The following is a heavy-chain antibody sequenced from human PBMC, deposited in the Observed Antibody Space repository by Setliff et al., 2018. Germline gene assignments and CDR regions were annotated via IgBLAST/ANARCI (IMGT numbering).Heavy chain of an antibody. V-gene: IGHV4-34*01. D-gene: IGHD3-22*01. CDR2: INHSGSA. J-gene: IGHJ3*02. Sequence: SETLSLTCAVYGGSFSGHHWCWIRQPPWKGLEWIGEINHSGSANYNPSLKSRVTISLDTSKNQFSLKLSSVTAADTAVYYCARGDYYDSSAYSPDTFDIWGQGTMVTLSS. CDR3: ARGDYYDSSAYSPDTFDI. CDR1: GGSFSGHH.